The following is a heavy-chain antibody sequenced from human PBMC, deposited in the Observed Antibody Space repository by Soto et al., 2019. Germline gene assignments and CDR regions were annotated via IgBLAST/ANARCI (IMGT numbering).Heavy chain of an antibody. CDR1: GGSFSGYY. CDR2: INHSGST. V-gene: IGHV4-34*01. J-gene: IGHJ4*02. Sequence: PSETLSLTCAVYGGSFSGYYWSWIRRPPGKGLEWIGEINHSGSTNYNPSLKSRVTISVDTSKNQFSLKLSSVTAADTAVYYCARGVMLGYYGSGSYDYWGQGTLVTVSS. D-gene: IGHD3-10*01. CDR3: ARGVMLGYYGSGSYDY.